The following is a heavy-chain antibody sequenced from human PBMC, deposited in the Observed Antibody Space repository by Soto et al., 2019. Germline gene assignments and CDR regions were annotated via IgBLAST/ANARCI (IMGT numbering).Heavy chain of an antibody. D-gene: IGHD1-1*01. V-gene: IGHV3-21*01. CDR3: ARVYLTTTCTYYYGMDV. Sequence: EVQLVESGGGLVKPGGSLRLSCAASGFTFSSYSMNWVRQAPGKGLEWVSSISSSGTYTYYADSVKGRFTISRDNAKYSLYLQMNSLRAEDTAVYYCARVYLTTTCTYYYGMDVWGQGTTVTVSS. CDR1: GFTFSSYS. J-gene: IGHJ6*02. CDR2: ISSSGTYT.